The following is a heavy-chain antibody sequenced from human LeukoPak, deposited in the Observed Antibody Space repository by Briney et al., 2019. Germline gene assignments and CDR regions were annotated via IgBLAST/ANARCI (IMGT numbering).Heavy chain of an antibody. CDR3: AIGWDIYYYGSGSYDYFDY. J-gene: IGHJ4*02. CDR1: GYTFTGYY. D-gene: IGHD3-10*01. Sequence: ASVKVSCKASGYTFTGYYMHWVRQAPGQGPEWMGWINPNSGGTNYAQKFQGRVTMTRDTSLSTAYMELGRLRSDDTAVYYCAIGWDIYYYGSGSYDYFDYWGQGTLVTVSS. V-gene: IGHV1-2*02. CDR2: INPNSGGT.